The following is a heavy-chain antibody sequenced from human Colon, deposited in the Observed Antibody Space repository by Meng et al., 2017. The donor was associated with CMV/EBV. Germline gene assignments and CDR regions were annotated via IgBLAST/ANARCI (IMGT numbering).Heavy chain of an antibody. D-gene: IGHD6-13*01. CDR2: ISSSSSYI. CDR1: GFTFSSYS. J-gene: IGHJ4*02. Sequence: GGSLRLSCAASGFTFSSYSMNWVRQAPGKGLEWVSSISSSSSYIYYADSVKGRFTISRDNAKNSLYLQMNSLRAEDTAVYYCARGYSSSWSHEYFFDYWGQGTLVTVSS. CDR3: ARGYSSSWSHEYFFDY. V-gene: IGHV3-21*01.